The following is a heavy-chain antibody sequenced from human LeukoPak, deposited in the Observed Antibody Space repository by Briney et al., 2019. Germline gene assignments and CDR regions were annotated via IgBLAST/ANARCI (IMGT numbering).Heavy chain of an antibody. V-gene: IGHV4-34*01. CDR1: GGSFSGYY. Sequence: SETLSLTCAVYGGSFSGYYWSWIRQPPGKGLEWIGEINHSGSTNYNPSLKSRVTISVDTSKNQFSLKLSSVTAADTAVYYCARGPWYYGSGSHGFDYWGQGTLVTVSS. CDR3: ARGPWYYGSGSHGFDY. CDR2: INHSGST. J-gene: IGHJ4*02. D-gene: IGHD3-10*01.